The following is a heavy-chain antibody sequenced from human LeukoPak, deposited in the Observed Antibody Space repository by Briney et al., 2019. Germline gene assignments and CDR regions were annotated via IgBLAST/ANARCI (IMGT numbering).Heavy chain of an antibody. CDR2: IYSGGST. CDR1: GFTVSSNY. CDR3: ARTLVGATNHFDY. Sequence: GGSLRLSCAASGFTVSSNYMSWVRQAPGKGLEWVSVIYSGGSTYYADSVKGRFTISRDNSKNTLYLQMNSLRAEDTAVYYYARTLVGATNHFDYWGQGTLVTVSS. J-gene: IGHJ4*02. V-gene: IGHV3-66*01. D-gene: IGHD1-26*01.